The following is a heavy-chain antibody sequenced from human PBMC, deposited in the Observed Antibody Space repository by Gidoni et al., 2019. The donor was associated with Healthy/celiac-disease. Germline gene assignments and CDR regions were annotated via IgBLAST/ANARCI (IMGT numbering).Heavy chain of an antibody. Sequence: EVQLVESVGGLVQPGESLRLSCAASGFTFSSYAMSSVRQAPGKGLEWVSAISGSGGRTYYADSVKGRFTISRDNAKNTLYLQMNSLRAEDTAVYYCAKDLRSRMQLCLLSSCGAFDIWGQGTMVTVSS. CDR2: ISGSGGRT. CDR1: GFTFSSYA. CDR3: AKDLRSRMQLCLLSSCGAFDI. V-gene: IGHV3-23*04. D-gene: IGHD5-18*01. J-gene: IGHJ3*02.